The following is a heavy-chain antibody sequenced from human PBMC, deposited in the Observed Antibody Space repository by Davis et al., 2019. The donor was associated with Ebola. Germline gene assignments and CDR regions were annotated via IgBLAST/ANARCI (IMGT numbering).Heavy chain of an antibody. Sequence: ASVKVSCKASGYTFTGYYMHWVRQAPGQGLEWMGGIIPIFRTVNYAQKFQGRVTMTRDTSTSTVYMELSRLRSDDTAVYYCAKEGIAAAGHPFGYWGQGTLVTVSS. CDR2: IIPIFRTV. J-gene: IGHJ4*02. V-gene: IGHV1-2*02. D-gene: IGHD6-13*01. CDR1: GYTFTGYY. CDR3: AKEGIAAAGHPFGY.